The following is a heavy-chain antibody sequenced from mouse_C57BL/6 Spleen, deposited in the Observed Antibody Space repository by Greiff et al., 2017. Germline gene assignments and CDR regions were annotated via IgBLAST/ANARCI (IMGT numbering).Heavy chain of an antibody. CDR3: AKPGGSYYYAMDY. V-gene: IGHV2-3*01. CDR1: GFSLTSYG. Sequence: QVQLKQSGPGLVAPSQSLSITCTVSGFSLTSYGVSWVRQPPGKGLEWLGVLWGDGSTNYHSALISRLSISKDNSKSQFFLKLNSLQPDDTATYYCAKPGGSYYYAMDYWGQGTSVTVSS. J-gene: IGHJ4*01. CDR2: LWGDGST.